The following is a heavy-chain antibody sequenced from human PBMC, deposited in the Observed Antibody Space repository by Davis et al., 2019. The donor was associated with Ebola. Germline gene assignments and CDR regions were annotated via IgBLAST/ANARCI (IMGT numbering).Heavy chain of an antibody. CDR2: IIPIFGTA. D-gene: IGHD1-26*01. V-gene: IGHV1-69*13. Sequence: SVKVSCKASGYTFTSYYMHWVRQAPGQGLEWMGGIIPIFGTANYAQKFQGRVTITADESTSTAYMELSSLRSEDTAVYYCARAKWELVLWGQGTLVTVSS. J-gene: IGHJ4*02. CDR3: ARAKWELVL. CDR1: GYTFTSYY.